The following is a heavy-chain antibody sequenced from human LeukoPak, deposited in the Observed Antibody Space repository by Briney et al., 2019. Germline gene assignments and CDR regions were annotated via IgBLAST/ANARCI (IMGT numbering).Heavy chain of an antibody. D-gene: IGHD3-22*01. J-gene: IGHJ4*02. V-gene: IGHV3-23*01. Sequence: RPGGSLRLSCAASGFTFSSYGMSWVRQAPGKGLEWVSAISGSGGSTYYADSVKGRFTISRDNSKNTLYLQMNSLRAEDTAVYYCAKSVHYYDTLRAFDYWGQGTLVTVSS. CDR2: ISGSGGST. CDR3: AKSVHYYDTLRAFDY. CDR1: GFTFSSYG.